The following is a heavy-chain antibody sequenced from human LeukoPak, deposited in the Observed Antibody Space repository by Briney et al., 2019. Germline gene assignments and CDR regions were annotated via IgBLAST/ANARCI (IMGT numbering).Heavy chain of an antibody. CDR1: GFTFSSHS. J-gene: IGHJ4*02. D-gene: IGHD3-10*01. CDR3: ARVDSGSGSYSDY. Sequence: GGSLRLSCAASGFTFSSHSMNWVRQAPGKGLEWVSSISSSSTYISYADSVKGRFTISRDNAQNSLYLQMNSLRAEDTAVYYCARVDSGSGSYSDYWGQGTLVTVSS. CDR2: ISSSSTYI. V-gene: IGHV3-21*01.